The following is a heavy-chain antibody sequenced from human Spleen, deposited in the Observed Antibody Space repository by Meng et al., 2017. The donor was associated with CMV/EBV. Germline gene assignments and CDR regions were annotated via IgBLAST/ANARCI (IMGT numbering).Heavy chain of an antibody. D-gene: IGHD2-2*01. CDR3: ARAPAAMQIWFDP. CDR2: IIPIFSTT. Sequence: KASEGDIRSYASSGVRQAPGQGGEWMGRIIPIFSTTDYAQKFQGGVTITTDESTNTTYMELSSLRSDDTAIYYCARAPAAMQIWFDPWGQGTLVTVSS. CDR1: EGDIRSYA. J-gene: IGHJ5*02. V-gene: IGHV1-69*05.